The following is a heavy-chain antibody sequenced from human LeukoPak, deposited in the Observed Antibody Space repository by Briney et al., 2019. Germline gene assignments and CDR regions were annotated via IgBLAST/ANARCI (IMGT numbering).Heavy chain of an antibody. Sequence: GGSLRLSCAASGFTFSSYWMHWVRQVPGKGLEWVALIWYDGSNKYYADSVKGRFTISRDNSKNTLYLQMNSLRAEDTAVYYCARNYYYDSTRLYYFDYWGQGTLVTVSS. CDR3: ARNYYYDSTRLYYFDY. D-gene: IGHD3-22*01. V-gene: IGHV3-33*08. CDR1: GFTFSSYW. CDR2: IWYDGSNK. J-gene: IGHJ4*02.